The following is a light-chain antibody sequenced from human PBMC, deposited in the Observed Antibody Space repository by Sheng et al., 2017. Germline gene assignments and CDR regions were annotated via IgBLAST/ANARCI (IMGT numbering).Light chain of an antibody. J-gene: IGKJ1*01. CDR2: GVS. Sequence: EIVLTQSPGTLSLSPGERATLSCRASQSVSSSYLVWYQQKPGQPPRLLMYGVSRRATGIPDRFSGSGSGTDFTLTISRLEPEDFAVYYCQQYGTSPTFGQGTRVEIK. CDR3: QQYGTSPT. CDR1: QSVSSSY. V-gene: IGKV3-20*01.